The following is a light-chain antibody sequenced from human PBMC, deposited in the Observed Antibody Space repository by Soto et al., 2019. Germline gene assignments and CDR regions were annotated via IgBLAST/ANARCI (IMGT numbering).Light chain of an antibody. Sequence: EIVLTQSPGTLSLSPGERATLSCRASQTVNSDYLAWYQQKPVQSPRVLLYGASNRATGIPDRFSGSGSGTDFTLTISRLEPEDFAVYYCQQYDQSPRTFGQGTKVEVK. V-gene: IGKV3-20*01. CDR3: QQYDQSPRT. J-gene: IGKJ1*01. CDR2: GAS. CDR1: QTVNSDY.